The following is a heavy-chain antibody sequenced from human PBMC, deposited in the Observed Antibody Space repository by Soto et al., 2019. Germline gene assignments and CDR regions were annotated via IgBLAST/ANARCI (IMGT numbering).Heavy chain of an antibody. CDR2: ISSSGSSI. CDR1: GLTFSDCY. Sequence: QVQLVESGGGLVKPGGSLRLSCAASGLTFSDCYMNWIRQAPGKGLEWVSYISSSGSSINYADSMKGRFTISRDNAKNSLYLQMNSLRAEDTAFYYCARVRFGEWGYAMDVWGQGTTVTVSS. CDR3: ARVRFGEWGYAMDV. D-gene: IGHD3-10*01. J-gene: IGHJ6*02. V-gene: IGHV3-11*01.